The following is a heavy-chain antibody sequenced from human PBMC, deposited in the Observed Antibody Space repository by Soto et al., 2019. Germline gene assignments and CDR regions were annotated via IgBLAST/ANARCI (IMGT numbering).Heavy chain of an antibody. V-gene: IGHV1-18*01. J-gene: IGHJ4*02. D-gene: IGHD3-22*01. CDR1: GYSFGTSG. CDR3: ARAGQYYDSSGYAN. Sequence: QVKLVQSGTEVKKPGASMKVSCKASGYSFGTSGISWVRQAPGQGLEWMGWISAYNGNTNYEQKHQDRVTITTDPSTNTAYLELRSLRSDDTAVYYCARAGQYYDSSGYANWGQGTLVTVSS. CDR2: ISAYNGNT.